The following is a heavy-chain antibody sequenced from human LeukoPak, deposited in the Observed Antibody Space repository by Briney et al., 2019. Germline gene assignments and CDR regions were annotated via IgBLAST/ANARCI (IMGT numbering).Heavy chain of an antibody. D-gene: IGHD6-19*01. CDR2: ISSSSSYI. V-gene: IGHV3-21*04. J-gene: IGHJ4*02. CDR3: AKTDSSGWPETFDY. Sequence: GGSLRLSCAASGFTFSSYSMNWVRQAPGKGLEWVSSISSSSSYIYYADSVKGRFTISRDNAKNSLYLQMNSLRAEDTAVYYCAKTDSSGWPETFDYWGQGTLVTVSS. CDR1: GFTFSSYS.